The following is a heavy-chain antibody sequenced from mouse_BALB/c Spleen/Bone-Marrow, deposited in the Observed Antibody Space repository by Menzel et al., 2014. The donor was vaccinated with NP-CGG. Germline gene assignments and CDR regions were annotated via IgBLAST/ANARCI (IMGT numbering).Heavy chain of an antibody. V-gene: IGHV1-20*02. CDR2: INPYNGDT. D-gene: IGHD1-1*01. Sequence: EVQLQQSGPELVKPGASVKISCKASGYSFTGYFMNWVMQSHGKSLEWIGRINPYNGDTFYNQKFKGKATLTVDKSSSTAHMELRSLASEDSAVYYCAREGYYYGSSYGNAMDYWGQGTSVTASS. J-gene: IGHJ4*01. CDR1: GYSFTGYF. CDR3: AREGYYYGSSYGNAMDY.